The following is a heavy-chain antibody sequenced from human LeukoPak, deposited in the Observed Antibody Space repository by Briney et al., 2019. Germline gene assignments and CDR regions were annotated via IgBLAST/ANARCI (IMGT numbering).Heavy chain of an antibody. J-gene: IGHJ6*03. CDR2: IWYDGSNK. CDR1: GFTFSGSA. CDR3: AKGLIPGDYVHYYYMDV. V-gene: IGHV3-33*06. Sequence: GGSLRLSCAASGFTFSGSAMHWVRQASGKGLEWVAVIWYDGSNKYYADSVKGRFTISRDNSKNTLYLQMNSLRAEDTAVYYCAKGLIPGDYVHYYYMDVWGRGTTVTVSS. D-gene: IGHD4-17*01.